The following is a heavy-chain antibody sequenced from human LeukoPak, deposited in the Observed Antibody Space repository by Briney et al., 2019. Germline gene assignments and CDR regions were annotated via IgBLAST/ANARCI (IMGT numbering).Heavy chain of an antibody. CDR1: GFMCISYA. V-gene: IGHV3-48*03. Sequence: PGGSLRLSCVASGFMCISYAMNWVRQAPGKGLECLSYISSSGTTIYSADSVKGRFTISRDNAKNSLYLHMNSLRGEDTAAYYCARDGMGVADLDYWGQGTLVTVSS. J-gene: IGHJ4*02. CDR3: ARDGMGVADLDY. CDR2: ISSSGTTI. D-gene: IGHD2-15*01.